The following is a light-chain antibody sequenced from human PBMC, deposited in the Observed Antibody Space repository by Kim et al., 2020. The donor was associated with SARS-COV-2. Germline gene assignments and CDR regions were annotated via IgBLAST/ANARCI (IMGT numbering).Light chain of an antibody. CDR3: AVWNGGLSAWV. CDR2: PYN. J-gene: IGLJ3*02. CDR1: SP. V-gene: IGLV1-44*01. Sequence: QPVLTQPPSASGTPGQTVTISCSGGSPIIWYQHLPKTAPRLLIYPYNQRPSGVPGRFSSSKSGTSATLAISGLQSEDEAVYYCAVWNGGLSAWVFGGGTQLTVL.